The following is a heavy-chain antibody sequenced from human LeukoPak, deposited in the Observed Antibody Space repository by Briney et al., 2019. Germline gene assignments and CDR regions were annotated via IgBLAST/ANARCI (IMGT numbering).Heavy chain of an antibody. D-gene: IGHD6-13*01. V-gene: IGHV4-34*01. CDR3: ARRPGTSSWFYWYFDL. Sequence: SSETLSLTCAVYGGSFSGYYWSWIRQPPGKGLEWIGEINHSGSTNYNPPLKSRVTISVDTSKNQFSLKPSSVTAADTAVYYCARRPGTSSWFYWYFDLWGRGTLVTVSS. CDR2: INHSGST. J-gene: IGHJ2*01. CDR1: GGSFSGYY.